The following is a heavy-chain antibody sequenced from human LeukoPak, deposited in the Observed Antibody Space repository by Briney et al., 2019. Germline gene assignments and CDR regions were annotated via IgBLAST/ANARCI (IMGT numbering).Heavy chain of an antibody. CDR2: IYYSGST. D-gene: IGHD3-3*01. CDR1: GGSISSYY. CDR3: ARLPWDFWSGIDNYYYYYGMDV. V-gene: IGHV4-59*08. J-gene: IGHJ6*02. Sequence: SETLSLTCTVSGGSISSYYWSWIRQPPGEGLEWIGYIYYSGSTNYNPSLKSRVTISVDTSKNQFSLKLSSVTAADTAVYYCARLPWDFWSGIDNYYYYYGMDVWGQGTTVTVSS.